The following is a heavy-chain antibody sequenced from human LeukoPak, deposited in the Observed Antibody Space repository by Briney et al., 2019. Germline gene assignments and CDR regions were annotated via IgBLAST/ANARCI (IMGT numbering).Heavy chain of an antibody. J-gene: IGHJ3*02. CDR1: GGSISSYY. V-gene: IGHV4-59*04. CDR2: IYYSGST. CDR3: ARGGLISLAYTPLGAFDI. D-gene: IGHD3-16*01. Sequence: SETLSLTCTVSGGSISSYYWSWIRQPPGKGLEWIGYIYYSGSTYYNPSLKSRVTISVDTSKNQFSLKLSSVTAADTAVYYCARGGLISLAYTPLGAFDIWGQGTMVSVSS.